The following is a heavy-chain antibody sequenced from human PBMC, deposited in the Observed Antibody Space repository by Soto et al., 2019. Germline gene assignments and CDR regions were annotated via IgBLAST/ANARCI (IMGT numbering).Heavy chain of an antibody. Sequence: QLQLQESGPRLVKPSETPSLTCTVSGGSISSSSYYWGWIRQPPGKGLEWIGTIYYTGSTYYNPSLKSRVIISVDTSKNQFSLNLYSVTAADTAVYYCTSSHTYDGPGGYYSRFDYWGQGTLVTVSS. J-gene: IGHJ4*02. CDR1: GGSISSSSYY. D-gene: IGHD3-10*01. CDR3: TSSHTYDGPGGYYSRFDY. V-gene: IGHV4-39*01. CDR2: IYYTGST.